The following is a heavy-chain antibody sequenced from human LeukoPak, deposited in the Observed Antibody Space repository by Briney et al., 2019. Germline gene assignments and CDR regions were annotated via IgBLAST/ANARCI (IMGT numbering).Heavy chain of an antibody. CDR1: GFTFSSYE. D-gene: IGHD6-19*01. V-gene: IGHV3-48*03. J-gene: IGHJ3*02. CDR2: ISSSGSTI. Sequence: GGSLRLSCAASGFTFSSYEMNWVRQAPGKGLEWVSYISSSGSTIYYADSVKGRFTISRDNAKNSLYLQMNSLRAEDTAVYYCARADTGWAVAGTRDAFDIWGQGTMVTVSS. CDR3: ARADTGWAVAGTRDAFDI.